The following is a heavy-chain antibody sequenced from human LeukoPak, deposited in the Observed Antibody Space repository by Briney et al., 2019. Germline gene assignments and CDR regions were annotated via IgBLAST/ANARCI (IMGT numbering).Heavy chain of an antibody. V-gene: IGHV4-59*01. CDR2: IYYSGTP. CDR1: GGSISYYY. CDR3: AREDPQTTVPEGMDV. Sequence: SETLSLTCTVSGGSISYYYWSWIRQSPGKGLEWIGYIYYSGTPNYKPSLKSRVTISVDTSKNQFSLQLRSATAADTAGYYCAREDPQTTVPEGMDVWGQGTTVTDSS. D-gene: IGHD4-17*01. J-gene: IGHJ6*02.